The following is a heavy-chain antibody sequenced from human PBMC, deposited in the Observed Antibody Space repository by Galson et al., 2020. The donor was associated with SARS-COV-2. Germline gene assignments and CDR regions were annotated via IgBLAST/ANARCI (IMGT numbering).Heavy chain of an antibody. J-gene: IGHJ4*02. D-gene: IGHD3-22*01. V-gene: IGHV1-69*13. CDR2: LIPIFVTA. CDR3: ARDRPNHYYDSSGYLDY. CDR1: GGTFSSYH. Sequence: SVKVPCQGSGGTFSSYHISWVRPAPGQGLQWMVGLIPIFVTANYAQKFQGRVTITADESTSTAYMELSSLRSEDTAVYYCARDRPNHYYDSSGYLDYWGQGTLVTVSS.